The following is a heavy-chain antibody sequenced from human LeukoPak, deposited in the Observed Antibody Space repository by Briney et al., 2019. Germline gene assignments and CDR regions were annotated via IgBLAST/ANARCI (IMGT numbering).Heavy chain of an antibody. D-gene: IGHD3-22*01. V-gene: IGHV3-7*03. CDR2: IKQDGSEQ. J-gene: IGHJ4*02. CDR3: ARGTYYYDSSGYYLNY. Sequence: PGGSLRLSCAASGFTFSHYWMTWVRQAPGKGLQWVANIKQDGSEQYYLDSVKGRFIISRDNAKNSLYLQMNSLRAEDTAVYYCARGTYYYDSSGYYLNYWGQGTLVTVSS. CDR1: GFTFSHYW.